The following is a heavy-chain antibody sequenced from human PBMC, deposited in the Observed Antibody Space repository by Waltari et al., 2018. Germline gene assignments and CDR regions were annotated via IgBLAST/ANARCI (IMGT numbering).Heavy chain of an antibody. CDR1: GTSFRNSA. CDR2: ISVSDAT. D-gene: IGHD1-20*01. J-gene: IGHJ4*02. V-gene: IGHV3-23*01. Sequence: EVQLLESGGDLVRPGGSLRLSCAVSGTSFRNSAINWVRLAPGTGLWWVSCISVSDATYYADSVKGRFTISRDTSKNTVFLQMNSLRAEDTAVYYCATPFYNWDDPLHSWGQGTLVTVSS. CDR3: ATPFYNWDDPLHS.